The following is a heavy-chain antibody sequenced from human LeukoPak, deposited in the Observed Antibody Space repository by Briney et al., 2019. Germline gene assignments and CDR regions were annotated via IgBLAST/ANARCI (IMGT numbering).Heavy chain of an antibody. CDR3: SIHEYYDFWSGYPSKFDY. D-gene: IGHD3-3*01. CDR1: GGSISGYY. CDR2: IYYSGST. V-gene: IGHV4-59*08. J-gene: IGHJ4*02. Sequence: SETLSLTCTVYGGSISGYYWSWIRQPPGQGLEWIGNIYYSGSTNYNPSLKSRVTISVDTSKNQFSLKLSSVTAADTAVYYCSIHEYYDFWSGYPSKFDYWGEGTLVTVSS.